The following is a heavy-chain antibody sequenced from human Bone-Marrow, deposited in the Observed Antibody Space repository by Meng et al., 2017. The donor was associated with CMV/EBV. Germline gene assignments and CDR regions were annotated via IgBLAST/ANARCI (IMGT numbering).Heavy chain of an antibody. J-gene: IGHJ4*02. D-gene: IGHD3-3*01. V-gene: IGHV1-69*05. CDR1: GYTFTSYG. CDR3: ARQPITIFAVFFMGEGYYFDY. Sequence: SVKVSCKASGYTFTSYGISWVRQAPGQGLEWMGGIIPIFGTANYAQKFQGRVTITTDESTSTAYMELSSLRSEDTAVYYCARQPITIFAVFFMGEGYYFDYWGQGTLVTVSS. CDR2: IIPIFGTA.